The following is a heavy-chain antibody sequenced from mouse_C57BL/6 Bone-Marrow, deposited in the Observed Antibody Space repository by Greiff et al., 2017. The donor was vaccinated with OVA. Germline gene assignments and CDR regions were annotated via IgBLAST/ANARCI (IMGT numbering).Heavy chain of an antibody. V-gene: IGHV1-76*01. CDR2: ISPGSGNT. D-gene: IGHD1-1*01. J-gene: IGHJ4*01. Sequence: QVQLKQSGAELVRPGASVKLSCKASGYTFTDYYINWVKQRPGQGLEWIARISPGSGNTYYNEKFTGKATLTAEKSSSTAYMQLSSLTSEDSAVYFWARTVDYDGSSYLYAMDYWGQGTSVTVSS. CDR1: GYTFTDYY. CDR3: ARTVDYDGSSYLYAMDY.